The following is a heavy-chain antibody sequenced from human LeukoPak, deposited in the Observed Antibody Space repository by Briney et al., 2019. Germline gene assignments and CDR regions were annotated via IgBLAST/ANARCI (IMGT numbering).Heavy chain of an antibody. Sequence: PGGSLRLSCAASGFTFSSYSMNWVRQAPGKGLEWVSSISSSSSYIYYADSVKGRFTISRDNAKNSLYLQMNSLRAEDTAVYYCARDLGEAGTTLDAFDIWGQGTMVTVSS. D-gene: IGHD1-1*01. J-gene: IGHJ3*02. CDR2: ISSSSSYI. CDR3: ARDLGEAGTTLDAFDI. V-gene: IGHV3-21*01. CDR1: GFTFSSYS.